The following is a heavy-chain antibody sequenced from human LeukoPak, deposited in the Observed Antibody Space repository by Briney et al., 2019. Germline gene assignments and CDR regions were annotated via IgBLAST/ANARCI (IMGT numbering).Heavy chain of an antibody. CDR3: ARSPNYYDSSGYYLNWFDP. CDR2: IYYSGST. CDR1: GGSISSYY. Sequence: SETLSLTCTVSGGSISSYYWSWIRQPPGKGLEWVGYIYYSGSTNYNPSLKSRVTISVDTSKNQFSLKLSSVTAADTAVYYCARSPNYYDSSGYYLNWFDPWGQGTLVTVSS. D-gene: IGHD3-22*01. J-gene: IGHJ5*02. V-gene: IGHV4-59*01.